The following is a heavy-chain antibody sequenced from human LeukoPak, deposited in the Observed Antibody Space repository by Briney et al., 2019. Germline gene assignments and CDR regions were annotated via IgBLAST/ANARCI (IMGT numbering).Heavy chain of an antibody. V-gene: IGHV4-39*01. CDR1: GGSIIDNSFY. CDR2: IFHSGTT. J-gene: IGHJ4*02. Sequence: SETLSLTCTVTGGSIIDNSFYWGWIRQPPGKGLEWIGRIFHSGTTNYNPSLERRVTVAVDTSKNQFSLRLTSVTAADTALYYCARLTDSWGQGTLVTVSS. CDR3: ARLTDS.